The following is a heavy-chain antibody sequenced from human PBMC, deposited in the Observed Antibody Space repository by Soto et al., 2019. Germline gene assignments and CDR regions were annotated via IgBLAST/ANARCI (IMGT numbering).Heavy chain of an antibody. V-gene: IGHV1-8*01. D-gene: IGHD3-10*01. CDR1: GYTFTSYD. J-gene: IGHJ4*01. CDR3: ARDSGYGSGTSVNHYLDY. CDR2: MNPNSGNT. Sequence: ASVNVSCKASGYTFTSYDINWVRQATGQGLEWMGWMNPNSGNTGYAQKFQGRVTMTRNTSKSTAYMELSSLRAEDTAVYYCARDSGYGSGTSVNHYLDYWGHGTLVTVSS.